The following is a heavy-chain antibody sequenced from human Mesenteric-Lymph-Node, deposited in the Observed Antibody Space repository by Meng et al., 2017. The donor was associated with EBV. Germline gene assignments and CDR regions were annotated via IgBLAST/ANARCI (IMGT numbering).Heavy chain of an antibody. D-gene: IGHD1-7*01. J-gene: IGHJ4*02. CDR2: IYHSGST. CDR3: ARISEISGTWLDY. CDR1: GGSISSNNW. V-gene: IGHV4-4*02. Sequence: QVQLQESGPGLVKPSGTLSLTCVVSGGSISSNNWWTWVRQSPGKGLEWIGEIYHSGSTNYNPSLKSRVTISLDKSKNQFSLKLTSVTAADTAVYYCARISEISGTWLDYWGQGTLVTVSS.